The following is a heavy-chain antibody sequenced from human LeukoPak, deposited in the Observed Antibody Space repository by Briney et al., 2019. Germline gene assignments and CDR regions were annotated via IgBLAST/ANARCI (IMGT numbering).Heavy chain of an antibody. CDR2: IYHSGST. CDR1: GGSISSSNW. CDR3: ASRPYSGSYFDY. Sequence: PSETLSLTCAVSGGSISSSNWWSWVRQPSGKGLEWIGEIYHSGSTNYNPSLKSRVTISVDKSKNQFSLKLSSVTAADTAVYYCASRPYSGSYFDYWGQGTLVTVSS. V-gene: IGHV4-4*02. J-gene: IGHJ4*02. D-gene: IGHD1-26*01.